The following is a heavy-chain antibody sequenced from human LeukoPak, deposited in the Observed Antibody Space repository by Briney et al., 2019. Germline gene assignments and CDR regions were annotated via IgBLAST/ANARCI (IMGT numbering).Heavy chain of an antibody. CDR2: IWYDGSNK. Sequence: GGSLRLSCAASGFTFSSYGMHWVRQAPGKGLEWVAVIWYDGSNKYYADSVKGRFTISRDNSKNTLYLQMNSLRAEDTAVYYCARAPRSGSYYNCFDCWGQGTLVTVSS. D-gene: IGHD3-10*01. CDR3: ARAPRSGSYYNCFDC. J-gene: IGHJ4*02. V-gene: IGHV3-33*01. CDR1: GFTFSSYG.